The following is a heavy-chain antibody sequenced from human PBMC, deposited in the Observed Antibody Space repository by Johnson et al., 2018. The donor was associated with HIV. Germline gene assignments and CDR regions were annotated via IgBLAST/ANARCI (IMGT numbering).Heavy chain of an antibody. CDR1: GFSFSDYW. Sequence: VQLVESGGGLVQPGGSLRLSCSTSGFSFSDYWMSWVRQAPGKGLEWVANIKQDGSEKYYVDSVKGRFTITIDNAKNSLYLQMNSMRAEDTAVYYCARARVIAGAFDSWGQGTMVTVSS. D-gene: IGHD2-21*01. V-gene: IGHV3-7*01. CDR2: IKQDGSEK. CDR3: ARARVIAGAFDS. J-gene: IGHJ3*02.